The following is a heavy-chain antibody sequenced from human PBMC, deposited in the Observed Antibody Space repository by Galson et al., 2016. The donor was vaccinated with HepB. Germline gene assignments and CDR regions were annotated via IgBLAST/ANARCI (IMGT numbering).Heavy chain of an antibody. CDR2: ISSSSSYI. J-gene: IGHJ4*02. CDR3: ARDILWFGELTRVYYFDY. Sequence: SLRLSCAASGFNFRACGMHWLRQAPGRGLEWVSSISSSSSYIHYADSVKGRFTISRDNAKNSLYLQMNSLRAEDTAVYYCARDILWFGELTRVYYFDYWGQGTLVTVSS. CDR1: GFNFRACG. D-gene: IGHD3-10*01. V-gene: IGHV3-21*01.